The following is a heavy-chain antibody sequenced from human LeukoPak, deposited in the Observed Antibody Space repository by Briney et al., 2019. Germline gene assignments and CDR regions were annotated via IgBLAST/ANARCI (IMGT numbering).Heavy chain of an antibody. J-gene: IGHJ4*02. CDR3: ARLGYGSGRYDY. CDR1: GGSISSYY. Sequence: SETLSLTCTVSGGSISSYYWSWIRQPPGKGLEWIGYIYYSGSTNYNPSLKSRVTILVDTSKNQFSLKLSSVTAADTAVYYCARLGYGSGRYDYWGQGTLVTVSS. D-gene: IGHD3-10*01. V-gene: IGHV4-59*08. CDR2: IYYSGST.